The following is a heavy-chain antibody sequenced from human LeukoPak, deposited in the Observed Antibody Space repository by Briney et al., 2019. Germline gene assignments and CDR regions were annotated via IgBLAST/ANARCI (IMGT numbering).Heavy chain of an antibody. Sequence: GGSLRLSCAASGFTVSSNYMNWVRQAPGKGLEWVSSISSSSSYIYYADSVKGRFTISRDNAKNSLYLQMNSLRAEDTAVYYCARAGGTNDYSNYWRDYYYYYHMDVWGKGTTVTVSS. V-gene: IGHV3-21*01. J-gene: IGHJ6*03. CDR1: GFTVSSNY. CDR2: ISSSSSYI. D-gene: IGHD4-11*01. CDR3: ARAGGTNDYSNYWRDYYYYYHMDV.